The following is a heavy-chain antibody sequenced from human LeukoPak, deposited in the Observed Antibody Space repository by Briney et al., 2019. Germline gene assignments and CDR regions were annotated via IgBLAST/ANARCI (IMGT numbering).Heavy chain of an antibody. CDR3: ASVTGIAAPIDY. CDR1: GGSISSGGYY. V-gene: IGHV4-31*03. D-gene: IGHD6-13*01. Sequence: SETLSLTCTVSGGSISSGGYYWSWIRQHPGKGLEWIGYIYYSGSTYYNPSLKSRVSISVDTSKNQFSLKLSSVTAADTAVYFCASVTGIAAPIDYWGQGTLVTVSS. CDR2: IYYSGST. J-gene: IGHJ4*02.